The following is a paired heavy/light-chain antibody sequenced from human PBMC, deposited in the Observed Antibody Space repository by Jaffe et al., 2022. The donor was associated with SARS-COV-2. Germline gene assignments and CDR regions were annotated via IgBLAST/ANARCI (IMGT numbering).Light chain of an antibody. CDR2: GAS. J-gene: IGKJ3*01. Sequence: DIVLTQSPATLSLSPGERATLSCRASQSASTYLAWYQQKPGQAPRLLIYGASNRASGIPARFSGSGSGTDFTLTISSLEPEDFAVYYCQQRSNWPGTFGPGTKVDI. CDR3: QQRSNWPGT. V-gene: IGKV3-11*01. CDR1: QSASTY.
Heavy chain of an antibody. D-gene: IGHD1-7*01. CDR2: IYSGGST. Sequence: EVQLVESGGGLVQPGGSLRLSCAVSGFTVSSHYMSWVRQAPGKGLEWVSVIYSGGSTYYADSVKGRFTISRDSSKNTVYLQMNSLEAEDTAVYYCASGDGMTNYYFDLWGRGTLVTVSS. CDR1: GFTVSSHY. V-gene: IGHV3-66*01. CDR3: ASGDGMTNYYFDL. J-gene: IGHJ2*01.